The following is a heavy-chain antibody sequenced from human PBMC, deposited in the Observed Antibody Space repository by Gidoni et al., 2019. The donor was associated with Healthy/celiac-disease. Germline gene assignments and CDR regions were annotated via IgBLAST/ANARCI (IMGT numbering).Heavy chain of an antibody. J-gene: IGHJ4*02. D-gene: IGHD3-22*01. CDR1: GDSISSGSSY. V-gene: IGHV4-61*02. CDR3: ARGGYYDSSDFDY. CDR2: IYTSGST. Sequence: QVQLQESGPGLVKPSQTLSLPCTVSGDSISSGSSYWSWIRQPAGKGLEWLGRIYTSGSTNYNPSRKSRVTISVDTSKNPFSLKLSSVTAADAAVYYCARGGYYDSSDFDYWGQGTLVTVSS.